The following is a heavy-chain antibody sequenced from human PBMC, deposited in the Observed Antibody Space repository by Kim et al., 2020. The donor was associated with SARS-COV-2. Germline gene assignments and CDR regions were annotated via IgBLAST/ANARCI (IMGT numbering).Heavy chain of an antibody. V-gene: IGHV4-61*01. J-gene: IGHJ4*02. CDR1: GGSVISGSYY. D-gene: IGHD3-9*01. CDR2: IYYSGST. Sequence: SETLSLTCTVSGGSVISGSYYWSWIRQPPGKGLEWIAYIYYSGSTSYNPSLKSRRTISVDTSKNQFSLKLSSVTAADTAVYYCARALRPHLTVAHFDYWGQGTLVTVSS. CDR3: ARALRPHLTVAHFDY.